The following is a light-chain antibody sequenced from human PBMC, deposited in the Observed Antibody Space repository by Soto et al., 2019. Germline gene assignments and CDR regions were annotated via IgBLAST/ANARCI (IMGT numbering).Light chain of an antibody. CDR1: ETISVL. Sequence: DIQMTQSPSTLSTSVGDRVTITCRASETISVLLAWYQLKPGKAPKLLIYKASNLETGVPSRFSGSGSATEFTLTISSLQPDDFATYYCQQYYSYPHTFGQGTTLEIK. J-gene: IGKJ2*01. CDR2: KAS. CDR3: QQYYSYPHT. V-gene: IGKV1-5*03.